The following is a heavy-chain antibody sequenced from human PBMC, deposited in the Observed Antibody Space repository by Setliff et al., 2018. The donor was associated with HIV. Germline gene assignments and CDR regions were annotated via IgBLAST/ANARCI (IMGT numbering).Heavy chain of an antibody. CDR1: GGSISSSSYY. J-gene: IGHJ4*02. CDR2: IYYSGST. Sequence: SETLSLTCTVSGGSISSSSYYWGWIRQPPGKGLEWIGSIYYSGSTYYNPSLKSRVTISVDTSKNQFSLKLSSVTAADTAVYYCARLSDTAMASFDSWGQGTLVTVSS. D-gene: IGHD5-18*01. CDR3: ARLSDTAMASFDS. V-gene: IGHV4-39*01.